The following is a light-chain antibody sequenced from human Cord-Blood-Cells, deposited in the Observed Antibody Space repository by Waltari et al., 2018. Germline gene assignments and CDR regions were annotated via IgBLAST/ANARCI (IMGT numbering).Light chain of an antibody. Sequence: QSPLTQPASRAGSPGQSITVSCTGTSRDVGGDNYVSWSQQHPGKAPKLMIYDVSNRPSGVSNRFSGSKSGNTASLTISGLQAEDEADYYCSSYTSSSTVVFGGGTKLTVL. CDR3: SSYTSSSTVV. CDR1: SRDVGGDNY. V-gene: IGLV2-14*01. CDR2: DVS. J-gene: IGLJ2*01.